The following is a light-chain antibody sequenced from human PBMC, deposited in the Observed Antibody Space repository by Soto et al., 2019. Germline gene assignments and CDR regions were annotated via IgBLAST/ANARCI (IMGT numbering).Light chain of an antibody. CDR2: EAS. CDR1: SSDVGSYDL. V-gene: IGLV2-23*01. J-gene: IGLJ1*01. Sequence: QSALTQPASVSGSPGQSITISCTGTSSDVGSYDLVSWYQQLPGEVPKLIIYEASKRPSGVSNRFSGSKSGNTASLTISGLQPEDESYYYCCSYAGRSSYVFGTGTKLTVL. CDR3: CSYAGRSSYV.